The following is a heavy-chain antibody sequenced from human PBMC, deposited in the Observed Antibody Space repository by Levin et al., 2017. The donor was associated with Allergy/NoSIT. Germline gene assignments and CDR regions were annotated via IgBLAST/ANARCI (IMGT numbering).Heavy chain of an antibody. CDR2: IYYSGST. J-gene: IGHJ4*02. Sequence: RASETLSLTCTVSGGSISSSDYYWGWIRQTPGKGLDWIGSIYYSGSTNYKPSLKSRLTISVDTSKNQFSLRLRSMTATDTAVYYCARLGYYFEASGYNIDDWGQGTLVTVSS. CDR3: ARLGYYFEASGYNIDD. CDR1: GGSISSSDYY. D-gene: IGHD3-22*01. V-gene: IGHV4-39*01.